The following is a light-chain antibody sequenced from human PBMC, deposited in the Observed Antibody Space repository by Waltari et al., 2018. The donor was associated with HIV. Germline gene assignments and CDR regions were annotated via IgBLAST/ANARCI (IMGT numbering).Light chain of an antibody. J-gene: IGLJ2*01. CDR2: QDN. CDR1: KLGDKY. CDR3: QAEVV. Sequence: SYELTQPPSVSVSPGQTASITCSGDKLGDKYARWYQQKPGQSPVLVIYQDNKRPSGIPERFSGSNSGNTATLTISGTQAMDEADYYCQAEVVFGGGTKLTVL. V-gene: IGLV3-1*01.